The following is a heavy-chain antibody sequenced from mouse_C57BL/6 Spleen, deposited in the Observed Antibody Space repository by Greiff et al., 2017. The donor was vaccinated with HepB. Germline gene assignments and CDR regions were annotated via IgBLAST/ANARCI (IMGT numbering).Heavy chain of an antibody. CDR3: ARLGGSSFYWYFDV. J-gene: IGHJ1*03. V-gene: IGHV1-61*01. D-gene: IGHD1-1*01. Sequence: QVQLQQPGAELVRPGSSVKLSCKASGYTFTSYWMDWVKQRPGQGLEWIGNIYPSDSETHYNQKFKDKATLTVDKSSSTAYMQLSSLTSEDSAVYYCARLGGSSFYWYFDVWGTGTTVTVSS. CDR2: IYPSDSET. CDR1: GYTFTSYW.